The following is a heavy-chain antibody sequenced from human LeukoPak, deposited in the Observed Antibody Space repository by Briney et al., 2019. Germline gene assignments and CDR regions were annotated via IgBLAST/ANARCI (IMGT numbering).Heavy chain of an antibody. V-gene: IGHV3-74*01. D-gene: IGHD2-15*01. CDR2: ISSGGTGT. CDR3: VRVSGGYEAFDI. Sequence: PGGSLRLSCTASGFTFSSYWMHWVRQAPGKGLVWVSRISSGGTGTNYADSVKGRFSISRDNAKNTLYLQISSLRAEDTAVYYCVRVSGGYEAFDIWGHGTMVTVSS. CDR1: GFTFSSYW. J-gene: IGHJ3*02.